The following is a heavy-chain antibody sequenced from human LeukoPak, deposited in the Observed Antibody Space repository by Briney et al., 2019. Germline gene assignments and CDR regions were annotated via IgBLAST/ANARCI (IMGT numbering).Heavy chain of an antibody. CDR1: RVSFSSYS. D-gene: IGHD6-6*01. CDR3: ARDRYSSSSVYYYYGMDV. Sequence: GGSLRLSCAASRVSFSSYSMSTVRQAPGKGLEWVSSISSSSSYIYYADSVKGRFTISRDNAKNSLYLQMNSLRAEDTAVYYCARDRYSSSSVYYYYGMDVWGQGTTVTVSS. CDR2: ISSSSSYI. J-gene: IGHJ6*02. V-gene: IGHV3-21*01.